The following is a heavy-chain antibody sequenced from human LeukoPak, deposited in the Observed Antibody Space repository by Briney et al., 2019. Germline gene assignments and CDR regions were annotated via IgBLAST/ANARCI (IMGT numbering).Heavy chain of an antibody. CDR1: GFTFDDYA. V-gene: IGHV3-9*01. CDR2: ISWNSGSI. Sequence: GGSLRLSCAASGFTFDDYAMHWVRQAPGKGLEWVSGISWNSGSIGYADSVKGRFTISRDNAKNSLYLQMNSLRAEDTAVYYCAKDLGGWGQGTLVTVSS. CDR3: AKDLGG. D-gene: IGHD1-26*01. J-gene: IGHJ4*02.